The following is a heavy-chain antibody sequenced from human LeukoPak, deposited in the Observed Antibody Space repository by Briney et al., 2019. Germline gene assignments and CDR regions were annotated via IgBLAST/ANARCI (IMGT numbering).Heavy chain of an antibody. CDR3: ARGRGDSRPFEFDY. CDR2: TYYRTKWYN. D-gene: IGHD3-22*01. J-gene: IGHJ4*02. V-gene: IGHV6-1*01. Sequence: SRTLSLTCAISGDSVSSNSAAWNWIRQSPSRGLEWLGRTYYRTKWYNDYAVSEKSRITINPDTSKNQFSLQLNSVTPEDAAVYYCARGRGDSRPFEFDYWGQGTLVTVGS. CDR1: GDSVSSNSAA.